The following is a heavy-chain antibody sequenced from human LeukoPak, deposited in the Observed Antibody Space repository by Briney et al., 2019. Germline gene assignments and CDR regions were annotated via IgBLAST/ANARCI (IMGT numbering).Heavy chain of an antibody. Sequence: PGGSLRLSSAASGFTFSDCAVHWVRQAPGKGLEWVALISYDGSNKYYADSVKGRFTISRDNSKNTMSLQMNSLRREDTAVYYCASRTNSGPPFWGQGTLVTVSS. J-gene: IGHJ1*01. CDR2: ISYDGSNK. V-gene: IGHV3-30-3*01. D-gene: IGHD3-10*01. CDR3: ASRTNSGPPF. CDR1: GFTFSDCA.